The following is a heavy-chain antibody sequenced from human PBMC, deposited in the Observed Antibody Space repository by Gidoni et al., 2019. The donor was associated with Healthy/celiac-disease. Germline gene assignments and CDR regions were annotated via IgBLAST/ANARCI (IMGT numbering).Heavy chain of an antibody. J-gene: IGHJ2*01. CDR1: GGSISSYY. D-gene: IGHD3-16*01. V-gene: IGHV4-59*01. CDR3: ARDTEDVWGSYCRLEDLWYFDL. CDR2: SYYCGST. Sequence: QVQLQESGPGLVTPSETLSLTCNVSGGSISSYYCSWIRKPPGKGLEWIGYSYYCGSTNYNPSLKSRVTISVDKSKNQFALKLSSVTAADTAVYYCARDTEDVWGSYCRLEDLWYFDLWGRGTLVTVSS.